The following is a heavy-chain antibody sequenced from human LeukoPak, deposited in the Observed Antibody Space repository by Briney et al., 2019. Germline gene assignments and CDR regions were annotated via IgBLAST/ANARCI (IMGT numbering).Heavy chain of an antibody. CDR1: GGSISSGSYY. D-gene: IGHD3-9*01. CDR3: ARGPPRPPYYDILTGYYQSNLFDY. Sequence: SQTLSLTCTVSGGSISSGSYYWSWIRQPAGEGLEWIGRIYSSGSTNYNPSLKSRVTISVDTSKNQFSLKLSSMTAADTAVYYCARGPPRPPYYDILTGYYQSNLFDYWGQGTLVTVSS. CDR2: IYSSGST. J-gene: IGHJ4*02. V-gene: IGHV4-61*02.